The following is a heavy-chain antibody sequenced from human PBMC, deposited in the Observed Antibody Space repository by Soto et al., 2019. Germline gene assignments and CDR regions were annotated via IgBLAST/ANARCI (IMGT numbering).Heavy chain of an antibody. D-gene: IGHD3-22*01. J-gene: IGHJ4*01. CDR1: GFTFSSYA. Sequence: GGSLRLSWAASGFTFSSYAMSWVRQAPGKGLEWVSTISINGGSTHYADSVKGRFTISRDNSKNTQYLQMSSLRADDTALYYCVKGEYYYDSSGYYPFDCWGQGTLVTVSS. CDR2: ISINGGST. CDR3: VKGEYYYDSSGYYPFDC. V-gene: IGHV3-23*01.